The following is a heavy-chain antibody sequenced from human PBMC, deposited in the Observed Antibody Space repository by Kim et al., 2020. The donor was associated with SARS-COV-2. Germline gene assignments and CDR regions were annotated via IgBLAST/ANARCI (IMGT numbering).Heavy chain of an antibody. CDR2: ISSSSSYI. V-gene: IGHV3-21*01. Sequence: GGSLRLSCAASGFTFSSYSMNWVRQAPGKGLEWVSSISSSSSYIYYADSVKGRFTISRDNAKNSLYLQMNSLRAEDTAVYYCARGGYSSGWYSGDYFYYWGQGTLVTVSS. CDR3: ARGGYSSGWYSGDYFYY. CDR1: GFTFSSYS. J-gene: IGHJ4*02. D-gene: IGHD6-19*01.